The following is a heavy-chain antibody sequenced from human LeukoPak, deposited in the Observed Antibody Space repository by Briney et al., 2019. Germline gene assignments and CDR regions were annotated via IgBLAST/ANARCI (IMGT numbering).Heavy chain of an antibody. D-gene: IGHD2-2*01. CDR3: ARERYQLLFHNWFDP. CDR1: GYTFTGYY. V-gene: IGHV1-2*02. CDR2: INLNSGGT. Sequence: ASVKVSCKASGYTFTGYYMHWVRQAPGQGLEWMGWINLNSGGTNYAQKFQGRVTMTRDTSISTAYMELSRLRSDDTAVYYCARERYQLLFHNWFDPWGQGTLVTVSS. J-gene: IGHJ5*02.